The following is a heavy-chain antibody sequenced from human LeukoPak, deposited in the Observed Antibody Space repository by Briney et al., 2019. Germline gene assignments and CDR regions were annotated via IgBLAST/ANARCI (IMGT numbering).Heavy chain of an antibody. D-gene: IGHD4-17*01. CDR2: IYYSGGT. CDR3: ARDYGDYFDY. V-gene: IGHV4-59*01. CDR1: GGSISNYY. Sequence: SETLSLTCTVSGGSISNYYWSWIRQPPGKGLEWIGYIYYSGGTNYNPSLKSRVIISVDTSKNQFSLKLSPVAAADTAVYYCARDYGDYFDYWGQGPLVTVSS. J-gene: IGHJ4*02.